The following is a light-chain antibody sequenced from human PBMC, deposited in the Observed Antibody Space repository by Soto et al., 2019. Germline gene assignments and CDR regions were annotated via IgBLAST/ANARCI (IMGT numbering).Light chain of an antibody. Sequence: SVLTKPPSASGTPGQRVTISCSGSSSNIGSNYVYWYQQLPGTAPKLLIYSNNQRPSGVPDRFSGSKSDTSASLAISGLQSEDEADYYCAAWDDSLNGQLFGGGTKLTVL. CDR3: AAWDDSLNGQL. J-gene: IGLJ2*01. CDR1: SSNIGSNY. CDR2: SNN. V-gene: IGLV1-44*01.